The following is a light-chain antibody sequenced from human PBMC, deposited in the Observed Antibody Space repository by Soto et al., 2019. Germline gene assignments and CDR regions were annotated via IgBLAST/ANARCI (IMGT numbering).Light chain of an antibody. V-gene: IGKV3-15*01. CDR2: GES. J-gene: IGKJ1*01. CDR1: QSVSSK. CDR3: QHYSTWLWT. Sequence: EIVMTQSPATLSVSPGERATLSCRASQSVSSKLAWYQQKPGQGPRLLIYGESTRATGIPARFSGSGSGTEFTLTISSLQSEDFAVYYCQHYSTWLWTFGQGTKVEI.